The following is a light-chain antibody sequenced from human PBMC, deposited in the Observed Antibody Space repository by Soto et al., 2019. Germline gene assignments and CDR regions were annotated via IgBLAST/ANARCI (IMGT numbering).Light chain of an antibody. V-gene: IGKV1-39*01. CDR1: QSISSY. Sequence: DIQMTQSPSSLSASVGDRVTITCRASQSISSYLNWYQQKQGKAPKLLIYAASSLQSGVPSRFSGSGSGTDFTITISSLQPEDFATYDCQHSYTVPIAFGQGTRLEI. J-gene: IGKJ5*01. CDR3: QHSYTVPIA. CDR2: AAS.